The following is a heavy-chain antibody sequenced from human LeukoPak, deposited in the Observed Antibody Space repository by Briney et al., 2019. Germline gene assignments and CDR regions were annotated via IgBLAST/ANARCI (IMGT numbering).Heavy chain of an antibody. D-gene: IGHD2-8*02. V-gene: IGHV4-4*07. CDR3: ARDADSETGVFGR. Sequence: SVTLSLMCTVSRGSLSSYFWSWMRQPAGKGREWIGCVPATGITNYSPSLRSPLTISLDQSTSNFSLKLTSVTAADTAVYHCARDADSETGVFGRWGRGIPVIVSS. J-gene: IGHJ2*01. CDR2: VPATGIT. CDR1: RGSLSSYF.